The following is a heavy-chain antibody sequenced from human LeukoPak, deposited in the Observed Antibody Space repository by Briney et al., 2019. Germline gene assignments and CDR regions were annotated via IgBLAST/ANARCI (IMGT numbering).Heavy chain of an antibody. V-gene: IGHV4-59*08. CDR1: GGSMNSYY. CDR2: IFYSGST. CDR3: ARTNPSFDY. J-gene: IGHJ4*02. Sequence: SETLSLTCSVSGGSMNSYYWSWIRQPPGKGLEWIGYIFYSGSTNYNPSLKSRVTMSVDTSKNQVSLKLRSVTAADTAVYYCARTNPSFDYWGQGTLVTVSS.